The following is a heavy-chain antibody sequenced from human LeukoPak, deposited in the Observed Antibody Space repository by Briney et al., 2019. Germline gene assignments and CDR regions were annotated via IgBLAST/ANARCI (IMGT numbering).Heavy chain of an antibody. D-gene: IGHD4-17*01. CDR1: GYSFTSYW. Sequence: GESLKISCKGSGYSFTSYWISWVRQMPGKGLEWMGRIDPSDSYTNYSPSFQGHVTISADKSISTAYLQWSSLKASDTAMYYCARQATVTTPLDYWGQGTLVTVSS. CDR3: ARQATVTTPLDY. J-gene: IGHJ4*02. CDR2: IDPSDSYT. V-gene: IGHV5-10-1*01.